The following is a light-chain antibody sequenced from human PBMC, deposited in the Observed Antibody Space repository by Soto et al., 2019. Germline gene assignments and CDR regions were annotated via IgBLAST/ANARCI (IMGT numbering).Light chain of an antibody. CDR2: EFS. CDR1: SSDIGGYKN. Sequence: QSALTQPASVSGSLGQSITISSTGTSSDIGGYKNVSWYQQHLGRASKLIIFEFSNRASGVSDRSSGSNSGNTASLTISGLQAEDEADYDCTSYSRYGVLVFGGGTKVTVL. CDR3: TSYSRYGVLV. V-gene: IGLV2-14*01. J-gene: IGLJ3*02.